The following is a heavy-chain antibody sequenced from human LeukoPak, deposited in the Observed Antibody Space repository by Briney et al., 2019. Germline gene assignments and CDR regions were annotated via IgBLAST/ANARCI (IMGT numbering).Heavy chain of an antibody. J-gene: IGHJ6*03. CDR2: IYYSGST. V-gene: IGHV4-59*01. CDR1: GGSISSYY. D-gene: IGHD1-7*01. CDR3: ARLNSYYMDV. Sequence: SETLSLTCNVSGGSISSYYWSWIRQPPGGGLEWIGYIYYSGSTNYNPSLKSRVTISIETSKSQLSVKLNSVTAADTAVYYCARLNSYYMDVWGKGTTVTVS.